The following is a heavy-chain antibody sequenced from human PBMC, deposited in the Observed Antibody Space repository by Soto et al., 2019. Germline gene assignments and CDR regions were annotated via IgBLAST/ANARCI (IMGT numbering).Heavy chain of an antibody. CDR3: ARTSYDISGNSLTSSHDPNWFDH. Sequence: EVQLVESGGGLVQPGGSLRLSCVVSGFIFSSFEMNWVRQAPGKGLEWVSYISSSGSTMYYADSVKGRFTISRDNGKNSLDLQMDSLRAEDTAVYYCARTSYDISGNSLTSSHDPNWFDHWCQGTLVSVSS. V-gene: IGHV3-48*03. CDR1: GFIFSSFE. CDR2: ISSSGSTM. J-gene: IGHJ5*02. D-gene: IGHD3-22*01.